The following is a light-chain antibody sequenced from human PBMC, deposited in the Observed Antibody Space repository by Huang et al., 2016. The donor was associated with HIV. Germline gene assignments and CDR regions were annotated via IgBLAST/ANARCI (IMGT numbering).Light chain of an antibody. CDR2: GAS. J-gene: IGKJ2*01. Sequence: EIEMTQSPATLSVSPGERATLSCRASQSVSPNVAWYQQKSGQAPRLLISGASTRATGIPARFSGSGSGTDFTLTISSLQSEDFAVYYCQHYNNWPPGSSPSAFGQGTKLAIK. V-gene: IGKV3-15*01. CDR1: QSVSPN. CDR3: QHYNNWPPGSSPSA.